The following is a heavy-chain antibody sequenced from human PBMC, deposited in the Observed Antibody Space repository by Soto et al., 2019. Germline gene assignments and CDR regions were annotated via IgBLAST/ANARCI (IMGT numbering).Heavy chain of an antibody. V-gene: IGHV1-18*01. D-gene: IGHD2-2*01. CDR1: GYTFTSYG. CDR3: ARVPPAPYCSSTSLLRGWMDFDY. Sequence: ASVKVSCKASGYTFTSYGISWVRQAPGQGLEWMGWISAYNGNTNYAQKLQGRVTMTTDTSTSTAYMELRSLRSDDTAGYSCARVPPAPYCSSTSLLRGWMDFDYWGQGTLVTVYS. CDR2: ISAYNGNT. J-gene: IGHJ4*02.